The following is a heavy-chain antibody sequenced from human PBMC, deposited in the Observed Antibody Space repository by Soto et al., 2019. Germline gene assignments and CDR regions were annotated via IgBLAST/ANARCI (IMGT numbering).Heavy chain of an antibody. CDR3: ARALIAAAGTGWFDP. D-gene: IGHD6-13*01. CDR2: ISAYNGNT. V-gene: IGHV1-18*01. CDR1: GYTFTSYG. J-gene: IGHJ5*02. Sequence: ASVKVSCKASGYTFTSYGISWVRQAPGQGLEWMGWISAYNGNTNYAQKLQGRVTMTTDTSTSTAYMELRSLRSDDTAVYYCARALIAAAGTGWFDPWGQGTLVTVSS.